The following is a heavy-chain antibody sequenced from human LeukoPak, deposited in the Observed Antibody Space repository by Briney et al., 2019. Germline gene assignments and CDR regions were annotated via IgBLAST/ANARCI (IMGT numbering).Heavy chain of an antibody. J-gene: IGHJ4*02. D-gene: IGHD6-19*01. CDR3: VKGRIPDNGWNFDC. V-gene: IGHV3-74*01. CDR1: GFTLSSYW. Sequence: PGGSLRLSCAASGFTLSSYWMHWVRQAPGKGLVWVSRINSDGSSTSYADSVKGRFTISRDNAKNTLYLQMSSLRPEDTAVYYCVKGRIPDNGWNFDCWGQGTLVTVSS. CDR2: INSDGSST.